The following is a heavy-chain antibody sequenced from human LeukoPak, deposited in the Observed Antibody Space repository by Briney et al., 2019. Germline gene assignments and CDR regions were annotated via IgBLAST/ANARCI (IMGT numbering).Heavy chain of an antibody. CDR1: GYTFTSYG. D-gene: IGHD6-13*01. Sequence: ASVKVSCTASGYTFTSYGISWVRQAPGQGLEWMGWISAYNGNTNYAQKLQGRVTMTTDTSTSTAYMELRSLRSDDTAVYYCAREIAAASPTEFDPWGQGTLVTVSS. CDR2: ISAYNGNT. J-gene: IGHJ5*02. CDR3: AREIAAASPTEFDP. V-gene: IGHV1-18*01.